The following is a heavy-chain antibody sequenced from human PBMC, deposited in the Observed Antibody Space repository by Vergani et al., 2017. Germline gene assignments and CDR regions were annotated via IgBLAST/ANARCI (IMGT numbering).Heavy chain of an antibody. V-gene: IGHV1-3*01. Sequence: QVQLVQSGAEVKKPGDSVKVSCKASGYTFTDYAIHWVRQAPGQRLEWMGWINAGNGNTKYSQRFQGRVTITSDTSASTAYMELSSLRSEDTAVYYCATTISGDSFDYWGQGTLVTVSS. J-gene: IGHJ4*02. D-gene: IGHD1-26*01. CDR1: GYTFTDYA. CDR3: ATTISGDSFDY. CDR2: INAGNGNT.